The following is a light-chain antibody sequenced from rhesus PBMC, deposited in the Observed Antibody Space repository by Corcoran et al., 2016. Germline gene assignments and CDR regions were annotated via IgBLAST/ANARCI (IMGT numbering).Light chain of an antibody. CDR2: DAS. Sequence: DIQLTQSPSSLSASVGDRVTITCRASQGINSYLAWYQQKPGKAPKLLIYDASNLQSWVPSRFSGSGYGRDFTFTINSLQPEDFAVYYCHQRKSYPLTFGGGTKVEIK. J-gene: IGKJ4*01. CDR3: HQRKSYPLT. V-gene: IGKV1-38*01. CDR1: QGINSY.